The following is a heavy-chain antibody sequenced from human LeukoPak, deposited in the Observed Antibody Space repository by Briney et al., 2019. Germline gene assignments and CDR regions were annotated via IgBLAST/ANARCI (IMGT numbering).Heavy chain of an antibody. CDR2: ISGSGGST. V-gene: IGHV3-23*01. J-gene: IGHJ5*02. CDR3: AKGSSSSWYSGWFDP. CDR1: GFTFSSYA. D-gene: IGHD6-13*01. Sequence: GGSLRLSCAASGFTFSSYAMSWVRQAPGKGLEWVSAISGSGGSTYYADSVKGRFTISRDNSKNTLYLQMNSLRAEDTAVYYRAKGSSSSWYSGWFDPWGQGTLVTVSS.